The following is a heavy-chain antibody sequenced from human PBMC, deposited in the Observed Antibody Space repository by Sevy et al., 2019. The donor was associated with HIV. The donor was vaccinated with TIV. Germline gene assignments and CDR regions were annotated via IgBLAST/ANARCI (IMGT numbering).Heavy chain of an antibody. J-gene: IGHJ6*02. D-gene: IGHD1-1*01. CDR1: GYSFTTYW. CDR2: IYPGDSDT. V-gene: IGHV5-51*01. CDR3: ARGARGTLPAFYYYGLDV. Sequence: GGSLRLSCKTSGYSFTTYWIDWVRQMPGKGLEWMGIIYPGDSDTRYSLSFQGQVTISVDKSFNTAYLQWSSLKASDTAIYYCARGARGTLPAFYYYGLDVWGQGTTVTVSS.